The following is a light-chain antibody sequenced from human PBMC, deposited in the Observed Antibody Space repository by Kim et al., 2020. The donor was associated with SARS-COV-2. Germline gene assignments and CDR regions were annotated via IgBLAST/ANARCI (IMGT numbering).Light chain of an antibody. CDR1: SSDIGDYNY. CDR3: SSYTSTSTAVV. V-gene: IGLV2-14*03. Sequence: QSALTQPASVSGSPGQSITISCTGTSSDIGDYNYVSWYQQHPGKAPKLMIYDVSDRPSGVSNRFSGSKSGNTASLTISGLQAEDESHYYCSSYTSTSTAVVFGGGTKLTVL. J-gene: IGLJ2*01. CDR2: DVS.